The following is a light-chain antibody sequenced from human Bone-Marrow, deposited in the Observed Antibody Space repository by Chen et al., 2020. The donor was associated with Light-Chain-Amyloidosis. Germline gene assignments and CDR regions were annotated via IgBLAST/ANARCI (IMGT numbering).Light chain of an antibody. CDR1: SGDVGRYNY. V-gene: IGLV2-8*01. J-gene: IGLJ2*01. CDR3: SSYAGDNNYVV. Sequence: QPPLTQPPSASGSPGQPVTISCTGTSGDVGRYNYVSCYQQNPGKAPKLMIYEVPKRPSGVPDRFSGSKSGNAASLTVSGLQADDEADYYCSSYAGDNNYVVFGGGTKLTVL. CDR2: EVP.